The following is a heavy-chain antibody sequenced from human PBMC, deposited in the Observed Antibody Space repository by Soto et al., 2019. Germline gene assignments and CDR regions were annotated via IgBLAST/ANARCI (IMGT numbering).Heavy chain of an antibody. J-gene: IGHJ4*02. V-gene: IGHV1-18*01. CDR2: ISAYNGNT. Sequence: QVQLVQSGAEVKKPGASVKVSCKASGYTFTSYGISWGGQAPGQGLEWMGWISAYNGNTNYAQKLQGRVTMTPDASTSTAYIELRSLRPDDPAVYYCARDAAVGLFDYWGQGTLVTVSS. CDR3: ARDAAVGLFDY. D-gene: IGHD1-26*01. CDR1: GYTFTSYG.